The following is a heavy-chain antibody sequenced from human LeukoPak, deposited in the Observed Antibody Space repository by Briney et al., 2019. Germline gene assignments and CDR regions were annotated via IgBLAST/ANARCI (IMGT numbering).Heavy chain of an antibody. CDR3: AKDRAAAAAYYFDY. CDR1: GFTFSSYA. D-gene: IGHD6-13*01. Sequence: GGSLRLSCAASGFTFSSYAMSWVRQAPGKGLEWVSLISTSGDTYHADSVKGRFTISRDNSNNTLYLQMNSLRAEDTAVYYCAKDRAAAAAYYFDYWGQGTLVTVSS. J-gene: IGHJ4*02. CDR2: ISTSGDT. V-gene: IGHV3-23*01.